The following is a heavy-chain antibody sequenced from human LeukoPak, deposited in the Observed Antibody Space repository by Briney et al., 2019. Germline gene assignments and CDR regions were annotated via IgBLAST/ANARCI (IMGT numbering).Heavy chain of an antibody. CDR2: IHYSGST. J-gene: IGHJ5*02. Sequence: SETLSLTCSVSGASISSHYWSWIRQPPGKGLEWIGYIHYSGSTNCNPSLKSRVTISVDTSKNQFSLKLSSVTAADTAVYYCARVAYCGGDCYSRFDPWGQGTLVTVSS. V-gene: IGHV4-59*11. CDR1: GASISSHY. CDR3: ARVAYCGGDCYSRFDP. D-gene: IGHD2-21*02.